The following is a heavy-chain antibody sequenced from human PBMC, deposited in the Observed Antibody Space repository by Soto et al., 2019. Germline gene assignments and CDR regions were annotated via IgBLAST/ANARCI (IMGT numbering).Heavy chain of an antibody. CDR1: GGSISSGGYH. J-gene: IGHJ4*02. Sequence: SETLSLTCTVSGGSISSGGYHWSWIRQHPGKGLEWIGYMYYSGSTSYNPSLKSRVAFSMDTSKNQFSLKLSSVTAADTAVYYCAREGVYHSSTGYRPHGYWGQGTLVTVS. V-gene: IGHV4-31*03. D-gene: IGHD3-22*01. CDR3: AREGVYHSSTGYRPHGY. CDR2: MYYSGST.